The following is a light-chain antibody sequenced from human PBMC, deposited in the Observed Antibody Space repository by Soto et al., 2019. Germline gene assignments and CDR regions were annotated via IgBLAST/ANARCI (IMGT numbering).Light chain of an antibody. CDR1: SSDVGVYNY. J-gene: IGLJ3*02. CDR2: EVS. CDR3: SSYTSRNTCV. Sequence: QSAMTQPASVAGSPGQSITISCTGTSSDVGVYNYVSWYQQHPGKAPKLMIYEVSNRPSGVSNRFSGSKSGNTASLTISGLHAEVEADYYCSSYTSRNTCVFGGGTKVTVL. V-gene: IGLV2-14*01.